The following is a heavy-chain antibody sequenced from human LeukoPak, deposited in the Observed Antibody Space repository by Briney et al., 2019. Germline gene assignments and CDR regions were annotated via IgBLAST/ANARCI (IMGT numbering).Heavy chain of an antibody. CDR1: GFTFSSYW. V-gene: IGHV3-74*01. D-gene: IGHD6-13*01. CDR3: ARAKAAPDYYYYGMDV. J-gene: IGHJ6*02. CDR2: INSDGSST. Sequence: GGSLRLSCAASGFTFSSYWMHWVRQAPGKGLVWVSRINSDGSSTSYADSVKGRFTISSDNAKNTLHLQMNSLRAEDTAVYYCARAKAAPDYYYYGMDVWGQGTTVTVSS.